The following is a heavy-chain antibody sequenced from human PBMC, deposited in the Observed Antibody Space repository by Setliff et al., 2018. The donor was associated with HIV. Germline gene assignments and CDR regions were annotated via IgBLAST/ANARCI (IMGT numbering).Heavy chain of an antibody. CDR1: GISFSNYA. CDR3: ARGLERTNVLFGVVSIWFDT. Sequence: GGSLRLSCAASGISFSNYAMTWVRQAPGKGLEWVSTISATGISTYYADSVKGRFTISRDNSNNALYLQMNSLRAEDTAVYYCARGLERTNVLFGVVSIWFDTWGQGTLVTVSS. CDR2: ISATGIST. J-gene: IGHJ5*02. V-gene: IGHV3-23*01. D-gene: IGHD3-3*01.